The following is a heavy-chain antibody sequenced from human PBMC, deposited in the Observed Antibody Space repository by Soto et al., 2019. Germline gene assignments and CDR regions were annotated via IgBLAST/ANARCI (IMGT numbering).Heavy chain of an antibody. CDR2: IIPIFGTA. J-gene: IGHJ4*02. V-gene: IGHV1-69*01. CDR3: ARGEREDIVVVPAARGFDS. Sequence: QVQLVQSGAEVKKPGSSVKVSCKASGGTFSSYAISWVRQAPGQGLEWMGGIIPIFGTANYAQKFQGRVTITADESASTAYMGLRGLRSEDTAVYYCARGEREDIVVVPAARGFDSWGKGTLVTVSS. D-gene: IGHD2-2*01. CDR1: GGTFSSYA.